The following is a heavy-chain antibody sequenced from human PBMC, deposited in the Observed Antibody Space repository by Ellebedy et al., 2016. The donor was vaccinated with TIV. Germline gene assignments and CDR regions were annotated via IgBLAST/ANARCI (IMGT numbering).Heavy chain of an antibody. CDR2: ISSSSSTI. Sequence: GGSLRLSXAASGFTFSSYSMNWVRQAPGKGLEWVSYISSSSSTIYYADSVKGRFTISRDNSKNTLYLQMNSLRAEDTAVYYCARAPLWFGEVEVYYWGQGTLVTVSS. CDR3: ARAPLWFGEVEVYY. CDR1: GFTFSSYS. V-gene: IGHV3-48*01. J-gene: IGHJ4*02. D-gene: IGHD3-10*01.